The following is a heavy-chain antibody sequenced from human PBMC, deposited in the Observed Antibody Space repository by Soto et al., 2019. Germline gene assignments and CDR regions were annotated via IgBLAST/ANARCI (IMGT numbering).Heavy chain of an antibody. V-gene: IGHV1-3*01. D-gene: IGHD3-22*01. CDR1: GYTFTSYG. CDR2: ISPGNGNT. Sequence: GSSVKVSCKASGYTFTSYGMTWVRQAPGRGLEWMGCISPGNGNTKYSQKFQGRVTIERDTSASTAYMELSGLRSEDTAVYYCARGGYFHISNYLAYWGQGTLVTVSS. CDR3: ARGGYFHISNYLAY. J-gene: IGHJ1*01.